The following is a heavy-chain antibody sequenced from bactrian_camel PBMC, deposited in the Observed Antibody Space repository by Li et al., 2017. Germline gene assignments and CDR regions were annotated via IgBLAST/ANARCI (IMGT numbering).Heavy chain of an antibody. D-gene: IGHD1*01. Sequence: QLVESGGGSVQAGGSLILSCTGSGVTFDDANMGWYRQAPGNECELVGTIGINGRAEVAGSLKGRFTITLERTKYTVDLQMNNLKTEDSAMYYCAKGRRPFGWNACFGENYEFHTWGQGTQVTVS. J-gene: IGHJ4*01. V-gene: IGHV3S55*01. CDR1: GVTFDDAN. CDR2: IGINGRA. CDR3: AKGRRPFGWNACFGENYEFHT.